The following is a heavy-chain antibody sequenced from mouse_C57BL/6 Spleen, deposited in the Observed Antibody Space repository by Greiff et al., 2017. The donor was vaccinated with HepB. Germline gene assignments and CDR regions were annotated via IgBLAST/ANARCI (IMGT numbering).Heavy chain of an antibody. CDR1: GYAFSSSW. D-gene: IGHD2-4*01. CDR2: IYPGDGDT. Sequence: QVQLKESGPELVKPGASVKISCKASGYAFSSSWMNWVKQRPGKGLEWIGRIYPGDGDTNYNGKFKGKATLTADKSSSTAYMQLSSLTSEDSAVYFCARDDYDDGGFDYWGQGTTLTVSS. CDR3: ARDDYDDGGFDY. V-gene: IGHV1-82*01. J-gene: IGHJ2*01.